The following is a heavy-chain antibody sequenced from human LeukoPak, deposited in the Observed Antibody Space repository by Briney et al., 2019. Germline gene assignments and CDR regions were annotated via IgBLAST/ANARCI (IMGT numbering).Heavy chain of an antibody. CDR1: GFTFSSYA. J-gene: IGHJ4*02. CDR3: AKDEYGWYEHDY. CDR2: ISSNGGSR. Sequence: PGGSLRLSCSASGFTFSSYAMHWGRQAPGKGLEYVSAISSNGGSRYYADSVKGRFTISRDNSKNTLYLQMNSLRAEDTAVYYCAKDEYGWYEHDYWGQGTLVTVSS. D-gene: IGHD6-19*01. V-gene: IGHV3-64*04.